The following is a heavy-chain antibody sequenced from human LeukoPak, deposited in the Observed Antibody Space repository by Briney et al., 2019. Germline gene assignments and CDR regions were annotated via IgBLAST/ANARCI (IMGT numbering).Heavy chain of an antibody. D-gene: IGHD3-3*01. Sequence: GGSLRLSCAASGFTVSSNYMSWVRQAPGKGLEWVSVIYSGGSTYYADSVKGRFTISRHNSKNTLYLQMNSLRAEDTAVYYCARETVDITIFGVADYGMDVWGQGTTVTVSS. CDR2: IYSGGST. V-gene: IGHV3-53*04. CDR3: ARETVDITIFGVADYGMDV. J-gene: IGHJ6*02. CDR1: GFTVSSNY.